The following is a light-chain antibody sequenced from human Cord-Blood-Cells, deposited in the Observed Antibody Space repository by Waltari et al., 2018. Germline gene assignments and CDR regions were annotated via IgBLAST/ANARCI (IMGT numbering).Light chain of an antibody. J-gene: IGLJ1*01. Sequence: QSALTQPPSASGSPGQSVTISCTGTRSDVGGYNYVSWYQQTPGKAPKLMIYEVSKRPSWVPDRFSGSKSGNPASLTVSGLQAEDEADYYCSSYAGSNNYVFGTGTKVTV. CDR2: EVS. CDR1: RSDVGGYNY. V-gene: IGLV2-8*01. CDR3: SSYAGSNNYV.